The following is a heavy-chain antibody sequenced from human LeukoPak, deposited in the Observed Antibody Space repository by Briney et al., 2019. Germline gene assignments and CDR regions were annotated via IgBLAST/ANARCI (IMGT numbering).Heavy chain of an antibody. CDR2: ISYDGSNK. Sequence: GGSLRLSCAASGFTFSSYAMPWVRQAPGKGLEWVAVISYDGSNKYYADSVKGRFTISRDNSKNTLYLQMNSLRAEDTAVYYCAREGMSGYASYYYYYGMDVWGQGTTVTVSS. D-gene: IGHD5-12*01. CDR1: GFTFSSYA. V-gene: IGHV3-30-3*01. J-gene: IGHJ6*02. CDR3: AREGMSGYASYYYYYGMDV.